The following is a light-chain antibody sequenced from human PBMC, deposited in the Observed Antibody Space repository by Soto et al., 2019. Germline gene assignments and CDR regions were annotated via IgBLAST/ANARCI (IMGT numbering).Light chain of an antibody. V-gene: IGKV1-6*01. Sequence: AIRMTQSPSSLSASVGDRVTITCRASQGIRDDLGWYQHKPGKAPKLLIYSASILQSGVPSTFSGRGSGTDFTLTISSLQPEDFATYYCLQNFAYPRTFGQGTKVEV. CDR3: LQNFAYPRT. J-gene: IGKJ1*01. CDR1: QGIRDD. CDR2: SAS.